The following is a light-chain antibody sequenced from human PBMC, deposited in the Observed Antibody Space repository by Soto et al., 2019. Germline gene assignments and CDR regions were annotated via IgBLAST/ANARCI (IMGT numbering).Light chain of an antibody. CDR3: QPYGNSPLT. CDR2: DAS. Sequence: EIVLTQSPGTLSLSPGERATLSCRASQSVSSSYLAWYQQKPGQAPRLLIYDASSRATGIPDRFSGSGSGTDFTLTISRLEPEDFAVYYCQPYGNSPLTFGGGTKVDIK. CDR1: QSVSSSY. J-gene: IGKJ4*01. V-gene: IGKV3-20*01.